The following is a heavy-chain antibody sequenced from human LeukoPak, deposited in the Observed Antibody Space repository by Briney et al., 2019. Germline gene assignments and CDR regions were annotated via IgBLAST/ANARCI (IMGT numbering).Heavy chain of an antibody. J-gene: IGHJ5*02. V-gene: IGHV1-18*01. CDR2: ISAYNGNT. CDR3: ARDGLTGTTGDWFDP. D-gene: IGHD1-7*01. Sequence: ASVKVSRKASGYTFTSYGISWVRQAPGQGLEWMGWISAYNGNTNYAQKLQGRVTMTTDTSTSTAYMELRSLRSDDTAVYYCARDGLTGTTGDWFDPWGQGTLATVSS. CDR1: GYTFTSYG.